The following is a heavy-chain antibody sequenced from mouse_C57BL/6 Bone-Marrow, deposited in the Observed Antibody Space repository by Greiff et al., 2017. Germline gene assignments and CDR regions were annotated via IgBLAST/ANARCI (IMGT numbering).Heavy chain of an antibody. CDR1: GYTFTSYD. CDR2: IYPSDGST. Sequence: QVQLQQSGPELVKPGASVKLSCKASGYTFTSYDINWVKQTPGQGLEWIGWIYPSDGSTNYNEKFKGKDTLTVDTSYSTSYIELHSLTSEDSADYFCARGGTVDLDYWGQGTTLTVSS. J-gene: IGHJ2*01. CDR3: ARGGTVDLDY. V-gene: IGHV1-85*01. D-gene: IGHD1-1*01.